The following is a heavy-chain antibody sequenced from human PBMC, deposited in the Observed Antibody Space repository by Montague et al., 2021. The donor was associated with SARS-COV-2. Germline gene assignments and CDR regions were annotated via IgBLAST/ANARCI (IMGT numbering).Heavy chain of an antibody. CDR1: GGSFSGYY. J-gene: IGHJ4*02. D-gene: IGHD2-8*02. CDR3: ARPHLGAGGQEAPFFFEN. V-gene: IGHV4-34*01. CDR2: INHSGST. Sequence: SETLSLTCAVYGGSFSGYYWSWIRQPPGKGLEWIGEINHSGSTNYNPSLKSRVTISVDTSKNQFSLKLSSVTAADTAVYYCARPHLGAGGQEAPFFFENWGQGTLVTVSS.